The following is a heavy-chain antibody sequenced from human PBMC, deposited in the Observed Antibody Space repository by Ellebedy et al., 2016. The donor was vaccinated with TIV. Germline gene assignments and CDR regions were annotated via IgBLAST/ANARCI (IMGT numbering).Heavy chain of an antibody. D-gene: IGHD2-15*01. CDR1: GFALSTYG. V-gene: IGHV3-30*03. J-gene: IGHJ4*02. CDR3: ARTQFTSGGSCYSL. CDR2: ISYDGISK. Sequence: GGSLRLSCAASGFALSTYGMHWVRQAPGKGLEWVTMISYDGISKHYADSVKGRFTISRDNAKNTLYLQMNSLRAEDTAVYYCARTQFTSGGSCYSLWGQGTLVTVSS.